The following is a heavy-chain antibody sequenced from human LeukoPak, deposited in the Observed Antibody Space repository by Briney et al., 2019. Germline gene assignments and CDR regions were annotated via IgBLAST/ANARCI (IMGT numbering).Heavy chain of an antibody. CDR3: ARDGEASSGWYSRYYYYYMDV. CDR1: GYSISTGYY. V-gene: IGHV4-38-2*02. CDR2: FYHGGST. D-gene: IGHD6-19*01. J-gene: IGHJ6*03. Sequence: PSETLSLTCTVSGYSISTGYYWDWIRQPPGKGLEWIGTFYHGGSTYYNPSLKSRVTMSVDTSKNQFSLKLSSVTAADTAVYYCARDGEASSGWYSRYYYYYMDVWGKGTTVTISS.